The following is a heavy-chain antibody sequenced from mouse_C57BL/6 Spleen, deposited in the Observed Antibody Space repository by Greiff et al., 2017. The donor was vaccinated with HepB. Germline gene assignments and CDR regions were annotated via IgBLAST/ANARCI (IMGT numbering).Heavy chain of an antibody. CDR2: IHPNSGST. Sequence: VQLQQPGAELVKPGASVKLSCKASGYTFTSYWMHWVKQRPGQGLEWIGMIHPNSGSTNYNEKFKSKATLTVDKSSSTAYMQLSSLTSEDSAVYYCARWNYGSDWYFDVWGTGTTVTVSS. J-gene: IGHJ1*03. CDR1: GYTFTSYW. D-gene: IGHD1-1*01. CDR3: ARWNYGSDWYFDV. V-gene: IGHV1-64*01.